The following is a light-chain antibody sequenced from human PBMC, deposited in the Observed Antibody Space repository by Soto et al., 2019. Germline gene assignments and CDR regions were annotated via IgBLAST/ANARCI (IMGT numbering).Light chain of an antibody. J-gene: IGKJ1*01. CDR3: QKYSNSLPWT. V-gene: IGKV3-20*01. CDR2: GAS. CDR1: QSVSNNY. Sequence: EIVMKKSPATLSLSPGERATLSCRASQSVSNNYLAWYQQKPGQAPRLLIYGASNRATGIPDRFSGSGSGTDFTLTISRLEPEDLAVYFCQKYSNSLPWTVGRGTKVAIK.